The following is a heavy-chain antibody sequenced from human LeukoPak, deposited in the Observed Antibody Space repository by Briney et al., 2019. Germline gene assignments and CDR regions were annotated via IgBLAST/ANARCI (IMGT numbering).Heavy chain of an antibody. V-gene: IGHV4-59*08. Sequence: SETLSLTCTVSGGSISSYYWSWIRQPPGKGLEWIGYIYYSGSTNYNPSLKSRVTISLDTSKNQFSLKLSSVTAADTAVYYCARHVKFGELLRAFDIWGQGTMVTVSS. CDR2: IYYSGST. J-gene: IGHJ3*02. CDR1: GGSISSYY. D-gene: IGHD3-10*01. CDR3: ARHVKFGELLRAFDI.